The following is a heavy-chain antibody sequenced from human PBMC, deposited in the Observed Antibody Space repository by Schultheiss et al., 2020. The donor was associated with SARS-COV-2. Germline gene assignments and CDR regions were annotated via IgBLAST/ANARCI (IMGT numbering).Heavy chain of an antibody. V-gene: IGHV4-39*07. CDR1: GGSISSSSYY. D-gene: IGHD3-22*01. CDR3: ARRYYYDSSGYYRLGFDP. J-gene: IGHJ5*02. CDR2: IYYSGST. Sequence: SETLSLTCTVSGGSISSSSYYWGWIRQPPGKGLEWIGSIYYSGSTYYNPSLKSRVTISVDTSKNQFSLKLSSVTAADTAVYYCARRYYYDSSGYYRLGFDPWGQGTLVTVSS.